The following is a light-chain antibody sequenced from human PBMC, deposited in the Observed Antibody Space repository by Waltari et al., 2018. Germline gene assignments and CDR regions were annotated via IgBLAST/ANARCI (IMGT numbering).Light chain of an antibody. V-gene: IGLV3-21*04. CDR1: HIGSYS. Sequence: SYVLTQPPSVSVAPGETARITCGGDHIGSYSGHWYQQKPGQAPVLVIFYDSDRPSGIPERFSGSNSGNTATLTISRVEAGDEANYYCQVWHAAIDPGVFGTGTEVTV. J-gene: IGLJ1*01. CDR3: QVWHAAIDPGV. CDR2: YDS.